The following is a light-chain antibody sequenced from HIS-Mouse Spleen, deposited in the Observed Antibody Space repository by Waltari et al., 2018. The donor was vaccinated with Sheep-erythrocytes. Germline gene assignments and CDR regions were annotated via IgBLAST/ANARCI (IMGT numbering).Light chain of an antibody. J-gene: IGKJ2*01. CDR1: QSVSSY. CDR3: QQRSNWYT. CDR2: DAT. Sequence: EIVLTQSPATLSLSPGERATLSCRASQSVSSYLAWYQQKPGQAPRLRIYDATNSATGIPARFSGSGSGTDFTLTISSLEPEDFAVYYCQQRSNWYTFGQGTKVEIK. V-gene: IGKV3-11*01.